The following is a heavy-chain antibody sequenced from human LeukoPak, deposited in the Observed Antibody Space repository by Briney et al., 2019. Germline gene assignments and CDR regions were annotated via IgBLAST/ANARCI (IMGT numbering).Heavy chain of an antibody. CDR2: ISYDGSNK. Sequence: GGSLRLSCAASGFTFSSFGMHWVRQAPGKGLEWVAVISYDGSNKYYADSVKGRFTISRDNSKNTLYLQMNSLRAEDTAVYYCARVYYYGSGSSHFDYWGQGTLVTVSS. D-gene: IGHD3-10*01. V-gene: IGHV3-30*03. CDR1: GFTFSSFG. CDR3: ARVYYYGSGSSHFDY. J-gene: IGHJ4*02.